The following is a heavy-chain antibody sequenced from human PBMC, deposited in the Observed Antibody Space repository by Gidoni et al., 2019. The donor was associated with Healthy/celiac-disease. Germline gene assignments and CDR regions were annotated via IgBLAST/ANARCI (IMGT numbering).Heavy chain of an antibody. CDR2: IIPILGIA. CDR3: ARVITMVRGVIIKSNYYYYGMDV. V-gene: IGHV1-69*04. Sequence: QVQLVQSGAEVKKPGSSVKVSCKASGGTFSSYAISWVLQATGQGLEWMGRIIPILGIANYAQKFQGRVTITADKSTSTAYMELSSLRSEDTAVYYCARVITMVRGVIIKSNYYYYGMDVWGQGTTVTVSS. CDR1: GGTFSSYA. J-gene: IGHJ6*02. D-gene: IGHD3-10*01.